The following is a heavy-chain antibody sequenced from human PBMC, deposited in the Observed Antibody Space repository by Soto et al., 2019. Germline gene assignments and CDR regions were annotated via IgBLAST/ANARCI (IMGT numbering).Heavy chain of an antibody. Sequence: GGSLRLSCAASGFTFSSYSMNWVRQAPGKGLGWVSYISSGSSSNIHYADPVKGRFTISRDNAKNSLYLQMNSLTDEDTAVYYCAREAGSGMDVWGQGTAVTVSS. V-gene: IGHV3-48*02. CDR2: ISSGSSSNI. CDR1: GFTFSSYS. CDR3: AREAGSGMDV. D-gene: IGHD3-10*01. J-gene: IGHJ6*02.